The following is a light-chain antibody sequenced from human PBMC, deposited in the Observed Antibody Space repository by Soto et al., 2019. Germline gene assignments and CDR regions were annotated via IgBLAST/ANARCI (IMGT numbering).Light chain of an antibody. CDR1: QSVNSNY. CDR3: QQHDSTPPT. J-gene: IGKJ1*01. V-gene: IGKV3-20*01. Sequence: DIVLTQSPGTLSLSPGDRATLSCRASQSVNSNYLAWYQRRPGQAPRLLIYGASNRATDIPYRFSASGSGTDFTLTITRLEAEHFAVYYCQQHDSTPPTFCQGTKVEV. CDR2: GAS.